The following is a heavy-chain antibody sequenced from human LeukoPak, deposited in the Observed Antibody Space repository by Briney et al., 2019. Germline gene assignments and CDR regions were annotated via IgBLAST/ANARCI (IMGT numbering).Heavy chain of an antibody. J-gene: IGHJ6*04. D-gene: IGHD3-10*02. CDR3: AELGITMIGGV. CDR2: ISWNSGSI. V-gene: IGHV3-9*01. Sequence: GGSLRPSCAASGLTFDDYAMHWVRQAPGKGLEWVSGISWNSGSIGYADSVKGRFTISRDNAKNSLYLQMNSLRAEDTAVYYCAELGITMIGGVWGKGTTVTISS. CDR1: GLTFDDYA.